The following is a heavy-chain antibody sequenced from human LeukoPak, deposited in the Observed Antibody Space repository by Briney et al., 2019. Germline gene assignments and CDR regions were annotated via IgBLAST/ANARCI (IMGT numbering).Heavy chain of an antibody. J-gene: IGHJ1*01. CDR1: GGSSSDYY. CDR3: ARESRYCSSTSCSGWYFQH. Sequence: SETLSLTCAVYGGSSSDYYWSWIRQPLGKGLEWVGEINHSGSTNYNPSLKSRVIISVDTSKNQFSLILSSVTAADTAVYFCARESRYCSSTSCSGWYFQHWGQGTLVTISS. CDR2: INHSGST. D-gene: IGHD2-2*01. V-gene: IGHV4-34*01.